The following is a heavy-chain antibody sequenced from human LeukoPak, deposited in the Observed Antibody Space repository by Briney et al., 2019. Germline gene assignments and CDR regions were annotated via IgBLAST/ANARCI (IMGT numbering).Heavy chain of an antibody. Sequence: RASVKVSCKASGYTFTSYYLHWVRQAPGQGLEWMGIINPSGGNTNYAQKFQDRVTMTRDTSTSTVYMQLSSLRSEDTAVYYCARDEMDSLDYWGQGTLVTVSS. CDR1: GYTFTSYY. D-gene: IGHD5-24*01. J-gene: IGHJ4*02. CDR3: ARDEMDSLDY. CDR2: INPSGGNT. V-gene: IGHV1-46*01.